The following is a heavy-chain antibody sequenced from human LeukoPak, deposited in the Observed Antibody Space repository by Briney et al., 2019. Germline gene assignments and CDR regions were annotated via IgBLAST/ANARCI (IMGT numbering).Heavy chain of an antibody. CDR3: TRVMTGYYVALDI. Sequence: GGSLRLSCAASGLTFSNYWIHWVLQAPGKGLVWISRIRSDGMETSYADSVKGRFTMSRDNAKNTLFLQLNSLRAEDTAVYYCTRVMTGYYVALDIWGQGTMVTVSS. V-gene: IGHV3-74*01. D-gene: IGHD3-9*01. J-gene: IGHJ3*02. CDR1: GLTFSNYW. CDR2: IRSDGMET.